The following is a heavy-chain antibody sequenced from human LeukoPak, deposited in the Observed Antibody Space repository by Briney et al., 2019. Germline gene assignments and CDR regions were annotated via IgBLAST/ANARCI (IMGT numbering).Heavy chain of an antibody. Sequence: GGSLRLSCEASGFTFSSYDMHWVRQAPGKGLEWVAFIHYDGSDQYYADSVKGRFTISRDNSKNTLYLQMNSLRVEDTAVYYCAKGGRITMLRGVQRDHYFDYWGQGTLVTVSS. V-gene: IGHV3-30*02. D-gene: IGHD3-10*01. CDR2: IHYDGSDQ. J-gene: IGHJ4*02. CDR3: AKGGRITMLRGVQRDHYFDY. CDR1: GFTFSSYD.